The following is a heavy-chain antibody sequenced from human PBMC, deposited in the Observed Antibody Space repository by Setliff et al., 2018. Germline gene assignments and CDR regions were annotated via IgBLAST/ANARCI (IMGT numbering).Heavy chain of an antibody. D-gene: IGHD4-17*01. V-gene: IGHV1-24*01. Sequence: ASVKVSCKVPGYTLTELSRHWVRQAPGKGLEWMGGFDPEDGETIYAQKFQGRVTMTEDTSTDTAYMELSSLRSEDTAVYYCARVVGDYDYEDYYYYGMDVWGQGTTVTVSS. J-gene: IGHJ6*02. CDR1: GYTLTELS. CDR3: ARVVGDYDYEDYYYYGMDV. CDR2: FDPEDGET.